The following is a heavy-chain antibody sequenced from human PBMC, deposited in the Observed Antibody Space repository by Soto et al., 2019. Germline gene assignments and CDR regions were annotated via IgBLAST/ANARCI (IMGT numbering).Heavy chain of an antibody. J-gene: IGHJ5*02. Sequence: GASVKVSCKASGYTFTSYYMHWVRQAPGRGLEWMGIINPSGGSTSYAQKFQGRVTMTRDTSTSTVYMELSSLRSEDTAVYYCARDHIAVAGSDAYSPRYWFDPWGQGTLVTVSS. D-gene: IGHD6-19*01. CDR1: GYTFTSYY. CDR2: INPSGGST. CDR3: ARDHIAVAGSDAYSPRYWFDP. V-gene: IGHV1-46*01.